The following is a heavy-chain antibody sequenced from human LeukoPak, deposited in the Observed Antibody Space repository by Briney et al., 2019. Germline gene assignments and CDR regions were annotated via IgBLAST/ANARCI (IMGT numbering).Heavy chain of an antibody. CDR1: GGSISSSSYY. CDR2: IYYSGST. Sequence: PSETLSLTCTVYGGSISSSSYYWGWIRQPPGKGLEWIGSIYYSGSTYYNPSLKSRVTISVDTSKNQFSLKLSSVTAADTAVYYCAREHCSGGSCYSIYYYYYMDVWGKGTTVTVSS. V-gene: IGHV4-39*07. J-gene: IGHJ6*03. D-gene: IGHD2-15*01. CDR3: AREHCSGGSCYSIYYYYYMDV.